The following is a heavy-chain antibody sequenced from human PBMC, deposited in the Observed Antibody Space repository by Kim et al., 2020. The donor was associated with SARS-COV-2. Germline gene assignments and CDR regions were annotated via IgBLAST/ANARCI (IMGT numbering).Heavy chain of an antibody. Sequence: YADSVKGSFTGSRDNAKNTLYLQMDHLRVEDTALYDCARDHESSGWPTFDYWGQGTQVTVSS. D-gene: IGHD6-19*01. J-gene: IGHJ4*02. V-gene: IGHV3-53*01. CDR3: ARDHESSGWPTFDY.